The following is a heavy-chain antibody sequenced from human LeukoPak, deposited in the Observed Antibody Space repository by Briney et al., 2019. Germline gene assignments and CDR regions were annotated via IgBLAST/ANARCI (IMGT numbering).Heavy chain of an antibody. J-gene: IGHJ4*02. V-gene: IGHV3-30-3*01. CDR1: GFSFSKYA. D-gene: IGHD2-21*01. CDR2: ISFDETKK. Sequence: GGSLRLSCAASGFSFSKYAMHWVRQAPGKGLEWVAVISFDETKKYYADSVKGRFTISRDNSNNTLFLQMNSVKTEDTAVYSCARMKVIKGASLDYWGQGSLVTVSS. CDR3: ARMKVIKGASLDY.